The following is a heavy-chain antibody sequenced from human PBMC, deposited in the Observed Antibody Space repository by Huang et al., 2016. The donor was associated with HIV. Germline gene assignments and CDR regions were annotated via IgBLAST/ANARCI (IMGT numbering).Heavy chain of an antibody. V-gene: IGHV1-24*01. CDR3: ATGFDVFFDF. Sequence: QVQLVQSRAEVKKPGASVKVSCKVSEYTLTELSIHWVRQPPGKGSEWMGGFDPEIGETIDAQKFQGRVTMTEDTSTETAFMELSGLRPEDTAVYYCATGFDVFFDFWGQGTLVTVSS. D-gene: IGHD3-9*01. J-gene: IGHJ4*02. CDR2: FDPEIGET. CDR1: EYTLTELS.